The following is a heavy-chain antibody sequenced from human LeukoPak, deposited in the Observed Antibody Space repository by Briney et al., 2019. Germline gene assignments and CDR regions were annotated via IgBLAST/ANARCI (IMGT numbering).Heavy chain of an antibody. V-gene: IGHV3-48*01. CDR2: ISSSSSTI. D-gene: IGHD2-15*01. Sequence: GGSLRLSCAASAFTFSSYSMNWVRQAPGKGLEWVSYISSSSSTIYYADSVKGRFTISRDNAKNSLYLQMNSLRAEDTAVYYCARGVRYCSGGSCYGWGQGTLVTVSS. CDR1: AFTFSSYS. CDR3: ARGVRYCSGGSCYG. J-gene: IGHJ4*02.